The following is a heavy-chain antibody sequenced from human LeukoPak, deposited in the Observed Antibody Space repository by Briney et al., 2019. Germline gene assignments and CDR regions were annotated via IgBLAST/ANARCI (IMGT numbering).Heavy chain of an antibody. CDR1: SGSISTSNYY. CDR3: ARVLRGAFDI. J-gene: IGHJ3*02. Sequence: PSETLSLTCTVSSGSISTSNYYWGWVRQPPGKALEWIGNIFYSGSTYYSPSLKSRVTISLDTSRNQFSLKLSSVTAADTAVYYCARVLRGAFDIWGQGTVVTVSS. CDR2: IFYSGST. V-gene: IGHV4-39*07.